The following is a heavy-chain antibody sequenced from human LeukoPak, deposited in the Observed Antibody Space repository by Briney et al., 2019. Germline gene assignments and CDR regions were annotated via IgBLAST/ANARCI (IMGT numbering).Heavy chain of an antibody. D-gene: IGHD2-2*02. CDR1: GGSFSGYY. Sequence: SETLSLTCAVYGGSFSGYYWSWIRQPPGKGLEWIGEINHSGSTNHNPSLKSRVTISVDTSKNQFSLKLSSVTAADTAVYYCARIPWYQLLYVDYYYYGMDVWGQGTLVTVSS. CDR2: INHSGST. V-gene: IGHV4-34*01. CDR3: ARIPWYQLLYVDYYYYGMDV. J-gene: IGHJ6*02.